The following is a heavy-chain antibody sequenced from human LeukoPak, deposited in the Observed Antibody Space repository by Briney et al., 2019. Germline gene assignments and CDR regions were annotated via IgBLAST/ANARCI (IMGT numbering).Heavy chain of an antibody. J-gene: IGHJ6*03. CDR2: ISSSGSTI. CDR1: GFTFSSYE. CDR3: AKDSVKVSTIRRVPHYTDV. D-gene: IGHD5/OR15-5a*01. Sequence: PGGSLRLSCAASGFTFSSYEMNWVRQAPGKGLEWVSYISSSGSTIYYADSVKGRFTISRDNAKNSLYLQMNSLRAEDTAVYHCAKDSVKVSTIRRVPHYTDVWGKGTTVTIS. V-gene: IGHV3-48*03.